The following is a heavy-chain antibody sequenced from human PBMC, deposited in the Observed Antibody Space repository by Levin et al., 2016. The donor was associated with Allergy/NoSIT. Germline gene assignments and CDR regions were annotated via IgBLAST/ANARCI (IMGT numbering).Heavy chain of an antibody. CDR3: ARRITASGGYGYYYYAMDV. V-gene: IGHV3-48*01. CDR2: ISSSSSII. CDR1: GYTFSDYS. D-gene: IGHD3-22*01. Sequence: GESLKISCEASGYTFSDYSMNWVRQAPGKGLEWVSHISSSSSIISYADSVKGRFTISRDNVRNSLFLHMKSLRVEDTAVYYCARRITASGGYGYYYYAMDVWGQGTTVTVSS. J-gene: IGHJ6*02.